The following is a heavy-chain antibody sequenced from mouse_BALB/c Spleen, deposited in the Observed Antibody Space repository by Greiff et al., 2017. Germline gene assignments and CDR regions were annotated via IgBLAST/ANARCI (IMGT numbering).Heavy chain of an antibody. CDR3: ARGGLPIPFAY. V-gene: IGHV1-14*01. CDR1: GYTFTSYV. CDR2: INPYNDGT. Sequence: EVKLMESGPELVKPGASVKMSCKASGYTFTSYVMHWVKQKPGQGLEWIGYINPYNDGTKYNEKFKGKATLTSDKSSSTAYMELSSLTSEDSAVYYCARGGLPIPFAYWGQGTLVTVSA. J-gene: IGHJ3*01. D-gene: IGHD2-2*01.